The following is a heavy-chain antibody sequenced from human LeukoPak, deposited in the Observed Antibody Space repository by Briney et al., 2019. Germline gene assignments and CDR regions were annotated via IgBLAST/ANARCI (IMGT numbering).Heavy chain of an antibody. CDR3: ARDKPPLYSSGPLDY. Sequence: PGGSLRLSCGASGFTFSSYGMHWVRQAPGKGPDWVAVIWDDGSNKYYADSVKGRFTISRDNFENTLYLQMNSLRAEDTAVYYCARDKPPLYSSGPLDYWGQGTLVTVSS. D-gene: IGHD6-19*01. CDR1: GFTFSSYG. V-gene: IGHV3-33*01. J-gene: IGHJ4*02. CDR2: IWDDGSNK.